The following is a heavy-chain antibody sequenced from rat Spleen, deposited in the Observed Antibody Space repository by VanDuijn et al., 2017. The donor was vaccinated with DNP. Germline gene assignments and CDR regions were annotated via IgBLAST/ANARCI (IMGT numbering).Heavy chain of an antibody. D-gene: IGHD1-9*01. J-gene: IGHJ1*01. V-gene: IGHV6-6*01. Sequence: EVQVLESGGGLVRPGNSLKLSCATSGFTFSSAWMYWYRQFPEKRLEWVARIKAKSNNYATDYTESVKGRFTISRDDSKSSIYLQMNNLKEEDTAIYYCASYYGYNYWYVDFWGPGTMVTVSS. CDR2: IKAKSNNYAT. CDR3: ASYYGYNYWYVDF. CDR1: GFTFSSAW.